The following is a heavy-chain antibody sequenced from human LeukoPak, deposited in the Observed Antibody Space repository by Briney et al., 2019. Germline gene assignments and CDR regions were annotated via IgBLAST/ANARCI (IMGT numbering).Heavy chain of an antibody. D-gene: IGHD3-3*01. CDR2: ISGSGGST. CDR1: GFTFSSYA. Sequence: GGSLRLSCAASGFTFSSYAMSWVRQAPGKGLEWVSAISGSGGSTYYADSVKGRFTISRDNSENTLYLQMNSLRAEDTAVYYCAKDHNYDFWSGYYDYWGQGTLVIVSS. CDR3: AKDHNYDFWSGYYDY. J-gene: IGHJ4*02. V-gene: IGHV3-23*01.